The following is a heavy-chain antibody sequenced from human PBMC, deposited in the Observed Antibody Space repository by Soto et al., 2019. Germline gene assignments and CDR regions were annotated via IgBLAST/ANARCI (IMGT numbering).Heavy chain of an antibody. D-gene: IGHD7-27*01. J-gene: IGHJ4*02. V-gene: IGHV4-59*11. Sequence: QVQLQESGPGLVKPSETLSLTCTVSGGSISNHYWSWIRQPPGKGLEWIGYIYYNGNTNYNPPLRRRVTMYIDTYKNQISLKLSSVTAADTAVYYCTRANWYSEYWGQGTLVTVSS. CDR2: IYYNGNT. CDR3: TRANWYSEY. CDR1: GGSISNHY.